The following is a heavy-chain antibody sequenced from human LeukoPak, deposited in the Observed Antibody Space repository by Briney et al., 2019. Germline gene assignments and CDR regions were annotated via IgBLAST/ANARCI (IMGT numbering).Heavy chain of an antibody. Sequence: AETLSPTCSVSGASISSDSYYWGWIRQPPGKGLEWIWSMYYAGRTYYNPSLKSRVTISVDTSKNQFSLTLTSVTAADTAVYYCATIALGTHAFDIWGQGTMVTVSS. CDR3: ATIALGTHAFDI. D-gene: IGHD2-21*01. V-gene: IGHV4-39*01. J-gene: IGHJ3*02. CDR1: GASISSDSYY. CDR2: MYYAGRT.